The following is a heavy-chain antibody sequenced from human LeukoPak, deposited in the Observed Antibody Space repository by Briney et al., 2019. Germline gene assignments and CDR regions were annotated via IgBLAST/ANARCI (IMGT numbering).Heavy chain of an antibody. D-gene: IGHD6-6*01. CDR1: GGSFTGYY. V-gene: IGHV4-34*01. Sequence: PSETLSLTCAVYGGSFTGYYWSWIRQPPGKGLEWIAEINHSGSTNYNPSLKSRVTISVDTSKNQFSLNLSSVTAADTAVYYCASDSSSSYYYYGMDVWGQGTTVTVSS. CDR2: INHSGST. CDR3: ASDSSSSYYYYGMDV. J-gene: IGHJ6*02.